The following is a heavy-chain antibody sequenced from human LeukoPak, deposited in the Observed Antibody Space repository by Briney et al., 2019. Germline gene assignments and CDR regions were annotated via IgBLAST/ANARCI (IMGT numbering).Heavy chain of an antibody. CDR2: IYPGDSDS. CDR3: ARRGKWDFNILTGYQNSFDI. D-gene: IGHD3-9*01. J-gene: IGHJ3*02. V-gene: IGHV5-51*01. Sequence: GETLKISCEASGYSFTNYWIGWVRQMPGKGLEWMGVIYPGDSDSRYSPSFEGQVTISADKSINTAYLQWGSLKASDTAMYYCARRGKWDFNILTGYQNSFDIWGQGTMVIVSS. CDR1: GYSFTNYW.